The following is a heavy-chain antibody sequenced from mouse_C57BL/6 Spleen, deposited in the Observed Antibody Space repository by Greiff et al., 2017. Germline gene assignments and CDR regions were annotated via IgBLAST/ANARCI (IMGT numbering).Heavy chain of an antibody. CDR1: GYTFTEYT. Sequence: QVQLKESGAELVKPGASVKLSCKASGYTFTEYTIHWVKQRSGQGLEWIGWFYPGSGSIKYNEKFKDKATLTADKSSSTVYMELSRLTSEDSAVYFCARHAYYYGSGGWYFDVWGTGTTVTVSS. D-gene: IGHD1-1*01. J-gene: IGHJ1*03. V-gene: IGHV1-62-2*01. CDR3: ARHAYYYGSGGWYFDV. CDR2: FYPGSGSI.